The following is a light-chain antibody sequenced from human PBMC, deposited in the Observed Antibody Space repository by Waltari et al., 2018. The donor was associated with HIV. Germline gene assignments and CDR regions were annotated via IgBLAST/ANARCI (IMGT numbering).Light chain of an antibody. CDR1: QSVSSN. J-gene: IGKJ5*01. CDR2: GAS. CDR3: QQNHDWPPTT. V-gene: IGKV3-15*01. Sequence: EIVMTQSPATLSVSPGERATVSCTASQSVSSNVAWYQQKPGQAPRLLIYGASTRATGIPARFIGSGSGTEFTLTISSLQSEDFAVYYCQQNHDWPPTTFGQGTRLEIK.